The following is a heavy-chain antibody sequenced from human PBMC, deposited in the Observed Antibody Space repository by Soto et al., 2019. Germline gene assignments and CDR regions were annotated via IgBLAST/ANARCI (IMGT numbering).Heavy chain of an antibody. CDR3: ARDRSCSSTSCYVRFDP. V-gene: IGHV1-2*02. CDR2: INPNSGGT. J-gene: IGHJ5*02. CDR1: GYTFTGYY. D-gene: IGHD2-2*01. Sequence: ASVKVSCKASGYTFTGYYMHWVRQAPGQGLEWMGWINPNSGGTNYAQKFQGRVAMTRDTSISTAYMELSRLRSDDTAVYYCARDRSCSSTSCYVRFDPWGQGTLVTVSS.